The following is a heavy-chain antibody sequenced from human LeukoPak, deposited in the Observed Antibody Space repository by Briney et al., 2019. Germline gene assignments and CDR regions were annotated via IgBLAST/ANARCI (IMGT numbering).Heavy chain of an antibody. CDR1: GFTFSSYG. V-gene: IGHV3-30*19. J-gene: IGHJ4*02. CDR3: ARALVVVTAILDY. Sequence: GGSLRLSCAASGFTFSSYGMHWVRQAPGKGLEWVAVISYDGSNKYYADSVKGRFTISRDNSKNTLYLQMNSLRAEDTAVYYCARALVVVTAILDYWGQGTLVTVSS. D-gene: IGHD2-21*02. CDR2: ISYDGSNK.